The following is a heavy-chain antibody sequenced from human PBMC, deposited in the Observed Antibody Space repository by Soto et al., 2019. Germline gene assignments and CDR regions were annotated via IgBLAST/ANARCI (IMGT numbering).Heavy chain of an antibody. J-gene: IGHJ4*02. V-gene: IGHV3-23*01. CDR1: GFTFSSYA. Sequence: EVQLLESGGGLVQPGGSLRLSCAASGFTFSSYAMSWVRQAPGKGLEWVSVISGSGGSTYYADSVKGRFTISRDNSKNTLYLQLNSLRAEDTAVYYCARRSSGWYFDYWGQGTLVTVSS. CDR3: ARRSSGWYFDY. CDR2: ISGSGGST. D-gene: IGHD6-19*01.